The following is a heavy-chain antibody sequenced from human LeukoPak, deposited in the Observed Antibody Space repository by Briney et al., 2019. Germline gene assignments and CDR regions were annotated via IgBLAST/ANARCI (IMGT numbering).Heavy chain of an antibody. Sequence: GGSLRLSCAASGFPFSSYSMNWVRPAPGKGLEWVSSISSSSSYIYYTDSVKGRFTISRDNAKNSLYLQMNSLRAEDTAVYYCARVSGYSSGWYDYWGQGTLVTVSS. V-gene: IGHV3-21*01. CDR2: ISSSSSYI. D-gene: IGHD6-19*01. CDR1: GFPFSSYS. J-gene: IGHJ4*02. CDR3: ARVSGYSSGWYDY.